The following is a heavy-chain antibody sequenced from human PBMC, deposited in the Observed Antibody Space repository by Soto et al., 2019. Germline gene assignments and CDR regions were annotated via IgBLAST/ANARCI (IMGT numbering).Heavy chain of an antibody. J-gene: IGHJ4*02. Sequence: QLVQSGSEVKKPGSSVKVSCQASGGTFSGYVVTWVRQAPGQGLEWMGEFVPLFGTTNYAQRFSGRITITAEESTSTAYMELRALTSDDTAVYYCASHGLGISRPPYFDNSGQGTLVTVSS. D-gene: IGHD3-3*02. CDR2: FVPLFGTT. V-gene: IGHV1-69*01. CDR1: GGTFSGYV. CDR3: ASHGLGISRPPYFDN.